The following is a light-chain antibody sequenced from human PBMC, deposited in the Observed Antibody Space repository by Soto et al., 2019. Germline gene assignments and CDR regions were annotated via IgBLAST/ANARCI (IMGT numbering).Light chain of an antibody. CDR1: QSISSY. J-gene: IGKJ2*01. V-gene: IGKV1-39*01. CDR3: QQSDTVPRT. CDR2: DAS. Sequence: DIQMTQSPSSLSASVGDKVTITCRASQSISSYLIWYQQKPGKAPKLLIYDASRLQSGVPSRFSGRGSGTDFTLTISSLQPEDFATYYCQQSDTVPRTFGQGTKLEIK.